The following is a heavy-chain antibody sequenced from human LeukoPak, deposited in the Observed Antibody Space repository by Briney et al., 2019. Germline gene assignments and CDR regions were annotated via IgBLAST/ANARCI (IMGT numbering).Heavy chain of an antibody. CDR1: GFTVSSNY. CDR3: ARHCSTSCYGGGNFDY. Sequence: GGSLRLSCAASGFTVSSNYMSWVRQAPGKGLEWVSVIYSGGSTYYADSVKGRFTISRDNSKNTLYLQMNRLRAEDTAVYYCARHCSTSCYGGGNFDYWGQGTLVTVSS. CDR2: IYSGGST. D-gene: IGHD2-2*01. J-gene: IGHJ4*02. V-gene: IGHV3-53*01.